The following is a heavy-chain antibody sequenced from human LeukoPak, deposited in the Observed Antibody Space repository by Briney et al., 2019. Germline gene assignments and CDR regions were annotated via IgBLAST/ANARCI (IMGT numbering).Heavy chain of an antibody. J-gene: IGHJ6*03. CDR3: ARQKAVVVVAATPDEDYGDYVDYYYYMDV. Sequence: PGGSLRLSCAASGFTFSRYWMSWVRQAPGKGLEGVANIKEDGSEKYYVDSVKGRLTISRDNAKNSLSLRIKSLRAEDTAVYYCARQKAVVVVAATPDEDYGDYVDYYYYMDVWGKGTTVTVSS. D-gene: IGHD2-15*01. V-gene: IGHV3-7*01. CDR1: GFTFSRYW. CDR2: IKEDGSEK.